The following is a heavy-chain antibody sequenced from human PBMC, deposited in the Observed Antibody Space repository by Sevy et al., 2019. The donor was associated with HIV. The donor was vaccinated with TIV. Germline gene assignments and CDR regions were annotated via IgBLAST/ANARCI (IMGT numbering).Heavy chain of an antibody. Sequence: GGSLRLSCAASGFSLNDHAMHWVRQVPGKGLEWVSGVSWNSRNIGYADSVKGRFTISRDNANHFLYLEMNSLRPEDTAFYYCAKDINRGCDGINCYPYYYYFYGLDVWGQGPTVTVSS. V-gene: IGHV3-9*01. CDR3: AKDINRGCDGINCYPYYYYFYGLDV. CDR1: GFSLNDHA. CDR2: VSWNSRNI. D-gene: IGHD2-21*01. J-gene: IGHJ6*02.